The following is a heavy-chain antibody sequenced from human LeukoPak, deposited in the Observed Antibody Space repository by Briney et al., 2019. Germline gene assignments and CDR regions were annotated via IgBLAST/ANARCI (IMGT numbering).Heavy chain of an antibody. CDR3: AILWYYYDSSGYYQAEYFQH. CDR2: MNPNSGNT. Sequence: GASVKVSCKASGYTFTSYDINWVRQATGQGLEWMGWMNPNSGNTGYAQKFQGRVTITRNTSISIAYMELSSLRSEDTAVYYCAILWYYYDSSGYYQAEYFQHWGQGTLVTVSS. CDR1: GYTFTSYD. D-gene: IGHD3-22*01. J-gene: IGHJ1*01. V-gene: IGHV1-8*03.